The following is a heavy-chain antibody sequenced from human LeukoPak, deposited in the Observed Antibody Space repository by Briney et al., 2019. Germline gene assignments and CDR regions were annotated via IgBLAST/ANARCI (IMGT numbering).Heavy chain of an antibody. CDR1: GGSISSYY. V-gene: IGHV4-59*01. J-gene: IGHJ4*02. Sequence: SETLSLTCTVSGGSISSYYWSWIRQPPGKGLEWIGYIYYSGSTNYNPSLKSRVTISVDTSKNQFSLKLSSVTAADTAVYYCARDTGYGDYGVPAFDYWGQGTLVTVSS. CDR2: IYYSGST. CDR3: ARDTGYGDYGVPAFDY. D-gene: IGHD4-17*01.